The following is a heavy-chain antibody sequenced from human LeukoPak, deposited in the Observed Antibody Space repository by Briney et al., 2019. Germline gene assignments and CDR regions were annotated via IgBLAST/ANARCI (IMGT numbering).Heavy chain of an antibody. V-gene: IGHV4-39*01. CDR1: GGSISSSSYY. D-gene: IGHD5-12*01. CDR2: TYYSGTT. Sequence: SETLSLTCTVSGGSISSSSYYWGWLRQPPGKGLEWIGRTYYSGTTYYNPSLKSRVTISVDTSKNQFSLKLSSVTAADTAVYYCARRPTIRGLRFLAPPDYWGQGTLVTVSS. J-gene: IGHJ4*02. CDR3: ARRPTIRGLRFLAPPDY.